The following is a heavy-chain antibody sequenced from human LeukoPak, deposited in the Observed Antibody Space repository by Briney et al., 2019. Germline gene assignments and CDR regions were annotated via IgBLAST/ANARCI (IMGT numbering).Heavy chain of an antibody. CDR3: ARGAWQQLWDGPDY. J-gene: IGHJ4*02. Sequence: GGSLRLSCAASGFTVSSNYMSWVRQAPGKGLEWVAVISYDANNKYYAESVKGRFTISRDISKNTLYLQVNSLRTDDTAVYYCARGAWQQLWDGPDYWGQGTLVTVSS. D-gene: IGHD6-13*01. CDR2: ISYDANNK. V-gene: IGHV3-30*03. CDR1: GFTVSSNY.